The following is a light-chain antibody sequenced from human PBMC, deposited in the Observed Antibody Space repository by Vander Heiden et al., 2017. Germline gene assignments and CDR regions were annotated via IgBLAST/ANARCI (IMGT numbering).Light chain of an antibody. CDR3: QQRSFPLT. CDR2: DAS. Sequence: IVLTQSPATLSSSPGERATLSCRASQSVSSYLAWYQQKPGQAPRLLIYDASNRATGIPARFSGSGSGTDFTLTISSLEPEDFAVYYCQQRSFPLTFGGGTKVEIK. J-gene: IGKJ4*01. CDR1: QSVSSY. V-gene: IGKV3-11*01.